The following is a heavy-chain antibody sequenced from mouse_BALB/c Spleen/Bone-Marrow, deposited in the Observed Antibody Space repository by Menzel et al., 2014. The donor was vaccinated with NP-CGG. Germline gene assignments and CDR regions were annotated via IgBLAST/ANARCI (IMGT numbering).Heavy chain of an antibody. Sequence: VHVKQSGAELVKPGASVKLSCTASGFNIKDTYXHWVKQRPEXGLEWIGRIDPANGNTKYDPKFQGKATITADTSSNTAYLQLSSLTSEDTAVYYCARWEYYAMDYWGQGTSVTVSS. V-gene: IGHV14-3*02. J-gene: IGHJ4*01. CDR1: GFNIKDTY. D-gene: IGHD4-1*01. CDR2: IDPANGNT. CDR3: ARWEYYAMDY.